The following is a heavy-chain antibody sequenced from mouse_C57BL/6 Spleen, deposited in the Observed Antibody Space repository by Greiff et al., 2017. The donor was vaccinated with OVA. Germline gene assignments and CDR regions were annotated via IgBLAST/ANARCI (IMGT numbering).Heavy chain of an antibody. V-gene: IGHV10-1*01. D-gene: IGHD4-1*01. J-gene: IGHJ2*01. CDR1: GFSFNTYA. Sequence: EVKLLESGGGLVQPKGSLKLSCAASGFSFNTYAMNWVRQAPGKGLEWVARIRSKSNNYATYYADSVKDRFTISRDDSESMLYLQMNNLKTEDTAMYYCVRHRWDVPFDYWGQGTTLTVSS. CDR2: IRSKSNNYAT. CDR3: VRHRWDVPFDY.